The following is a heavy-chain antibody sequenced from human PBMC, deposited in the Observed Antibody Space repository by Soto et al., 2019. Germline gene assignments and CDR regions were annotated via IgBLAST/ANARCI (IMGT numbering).Heavy chain of an antibody. V-gene: IGHV3-30-3*01. CDR2: ISYDGSNK. CDR1: GFTFSSYA. J-gene: IGHJ4*02. D-gene: IGHD6-13*01. CDR3: ARTQKSSSWYGGEEFDY. Sequence: QVQLVESGGGVVQPGRSLRLSCAASGFTFSSYAMHWVRQAPGKGLEWVAVISYDGSNKYYADSVKGRFTISRDNSKNTLYLQMNSLRAEDTAVYYCARTQKSSSWYGGEEFDYWGQGTLVTVSS.